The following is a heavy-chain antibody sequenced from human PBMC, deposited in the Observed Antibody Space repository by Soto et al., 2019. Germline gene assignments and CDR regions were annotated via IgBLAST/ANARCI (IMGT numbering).Heavy chain of an antibody. J-gene: IGHJ6*02. V-gene: IGHV1-18*04. CDR3: ASGESLRSYYSYGMDV. CDR1: GYTFTSYG. Sequence: QVQLVQSGAEVKKPGASVKVSCKASGYTFTSYGISWVRQAPGQGREWMGWISAYNGNTNYAQKLQGRVTMTTDTXTSTAYMELRSLRSDDTAVYYCASGESLRSYYSYGMDVWGQGTTVTVSS. D-gene: IGHD5-12*01. CDR2: ISAYNGNT.